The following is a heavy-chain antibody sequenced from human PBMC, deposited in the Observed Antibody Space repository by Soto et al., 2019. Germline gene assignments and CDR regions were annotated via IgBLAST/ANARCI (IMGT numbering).Heavy chain of an antibody. CDR3: ARCLGFLEWFGWFDP. V-gene: IGHV4-34*01. J-gene: IGHJ5*02. CDR1: GGSFSGYY. D-gene: IGHD3-3*01. CDR2: INHSGST. Sequence: SETLSLTCAVYGGSFSGYYWSWIRQPPGKGLEWIGEINHSGSTNYNPSLKSRVTISVDTSKNQFSLKLSSVTAADTAVYYCARCLGFLEWFGWFDPWGQGTLVTVS.